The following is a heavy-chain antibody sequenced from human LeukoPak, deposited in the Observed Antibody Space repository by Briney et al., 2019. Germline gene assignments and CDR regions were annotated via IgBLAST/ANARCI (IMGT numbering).Heavy chain of an antibody. J-gene: IGHJ4*02. CDR2: ISGSGGTT. D-gene: IGHD2-15*01. V-gene: IGHV3-23*01. CDR3: AKREAATSGYFDY. CDR1: GFTFSSYA. Sequence: GGSLRLSCAASGFTFSSYAMSWVRQAPGKGLEWVAGISGSGGTTYYADSVKGRFTISRDKSKNTLYLQMNSLRAEDTAVYYCAKREAATSGYFDYWGQGTLVTVSS.